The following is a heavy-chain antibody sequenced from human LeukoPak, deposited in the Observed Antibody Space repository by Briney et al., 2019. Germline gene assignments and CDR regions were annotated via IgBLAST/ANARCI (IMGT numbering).Heavy chain of an antibody. V-gene: IGHV3-53*01. J-gene: IGHJ3*02. CDR1: GFTVTSNY. CDR2: IYGGGGGST. D-gene: IGHD3-22*01. Sequence: GGSLRLSCAASGFTVTSNYMSWVRQAPGKGLEWVSVIYGGGGGSTYYADSVKGRFTISRDNAKNSLYLQMNSLRAEDTALYYCARTPRIYYDDRMDIWGQGTMVTVSS. CDR3: ARTPRIYYDDRMDI.